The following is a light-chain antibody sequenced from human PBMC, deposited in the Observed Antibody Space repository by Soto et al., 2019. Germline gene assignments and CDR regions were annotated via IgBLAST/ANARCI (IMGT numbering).Light chain of an antibody. V-gene: IGKV3-15*01. Sequence: EIVMTQSPATLSVSPGERATLSCRASQSVGSNLAWYQQKSGQAPRLLIYGASTRATGIPARFSGRGSGTEFTLTVSSLQSEDFAVYYCQQYNNWWTFGQGTKVEIK. CDR2: GAS. CDR1: QSVGSN. CDR3: QQYNNWWT. J-gene: IGKJ1*01.